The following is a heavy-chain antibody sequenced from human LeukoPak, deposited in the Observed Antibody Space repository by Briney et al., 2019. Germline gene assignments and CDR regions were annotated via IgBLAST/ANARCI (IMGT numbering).Heavy chain of an antibody. D-gene: IGHD3-22*01. Sequence: GGSLRLSCAASGFTFRSYSMHWVRQAPGQGLEWVAVIWYDGSRSDYADSVKGRFTISRDNSKNTLFLQMNSPRGEDTAVYYCTRDAADYFDSSASFDYWGQGTLVTVSS. CDR2: IWYDGSRS. J-gene: IGHJ4*02. V-gene: IGHV3-30*04. CDR1: GFTFRSYS. CDR3: TRDAADYFDSSASFDY.